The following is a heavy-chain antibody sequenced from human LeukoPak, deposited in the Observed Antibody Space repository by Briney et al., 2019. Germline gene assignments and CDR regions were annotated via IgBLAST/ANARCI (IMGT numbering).Heavy chain of an antibody. CDR1: GHTFTNYG. V-gene: IGHV1-18*01. J-gene: IGHJ4*02. CDR2: ISAYNGNT. D-gene: IGHD6-19*01. Sequence: ASVKVSCKASGHTFTNYGITWVRQAPGQGLEWMGWISAYNGNTNYAQKFQGRVTMTTDTSTNTVYMELRSLRSDDTAVYYCARCGGVACTDGFGYWGQGTLVTVSS. CDR3: ARCGGVACTDGFGY.